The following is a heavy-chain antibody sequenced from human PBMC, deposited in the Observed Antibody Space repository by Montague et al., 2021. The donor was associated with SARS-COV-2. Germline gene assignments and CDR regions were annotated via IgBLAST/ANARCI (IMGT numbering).Heavy chain of an antibody. CDR1: GGSITGFS. J-gene: IGHJ4*02. D-gene: IGHD6-6*01. V-gene: IGHV4-4*07. CDR2: VTTSGTT. Sequence: SETLSLTCAVSGGSITGFSCSWVRQPAGKGLEWIGRVTTSGTTNNSPYLRSRVTMSVDTSKNQFSLNLNSVTAADTAIYYCARTPTRPLSLDSWGQGTLVTVSS. CDR3: ARTPTRPLSLDS.